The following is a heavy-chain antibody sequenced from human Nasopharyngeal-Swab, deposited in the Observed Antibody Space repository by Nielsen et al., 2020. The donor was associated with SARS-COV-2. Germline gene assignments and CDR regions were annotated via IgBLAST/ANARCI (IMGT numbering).Heavy chain of an antibody. D-gene: IGHD4-23*01. CDR1: GFTFSGSA. Sequence: GGSLRLSCAASGFTFSGSAMHWVRQASGKGLEWVGRIRSKANSYATAYAASVKGRFTISRDDSKNTAYLQMNSLKTEDTAVYYCTRTIGATVVTALTGYYYYMDVWGKGTTVTVSS. J-gene: IGHJ6*03. CDR2: IRSKANSYAT. CDR3: TRTIGATVVTALTGYYYYMDV. V-gene: IGHV3-73*01.